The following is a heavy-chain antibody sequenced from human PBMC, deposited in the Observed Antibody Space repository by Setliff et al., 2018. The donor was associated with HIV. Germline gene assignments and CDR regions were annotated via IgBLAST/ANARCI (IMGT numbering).Heavy chain of an antibody. D-gene: IGHD2-21*02. CDR1: GGSFSDNY. CDR3: ARQACGGDCYPDY. J-gene: IGHJ4*02. Sequence: PSETLSLTCAVYGGSFSDNYWSWIRQSPGKGLEWIGEINHSGRTKYSPSLRSRVSISVDTSKTQFSLKLNSVTAADTAVYYCARQACGGDCYPDYWGQGTLVTVSS. CDR2: INHSGRT. V-gene: IGHV4-34*01.